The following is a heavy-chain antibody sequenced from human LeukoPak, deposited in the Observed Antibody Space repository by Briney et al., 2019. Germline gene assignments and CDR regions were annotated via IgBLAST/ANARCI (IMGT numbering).Heavy chain of an antibody. D-gene: IGHD2-8*01. V-gene: IGHV3-7*01. Sequence: PGGSQRLSCAASGLTFSNSWMTWVRRAPGKGREWLANIKQDGSERNYVDSVKGRFTISRDNAKNSLYLQMNSLRDEDTAVYYCTRDRVCNTFDYWGQGTLVTVSS. J-gene: IGHJ4*02. CDR1: GLTFSNSW. CDR2: IKQDGSER. CDR3: TRDRVCNTFDY.